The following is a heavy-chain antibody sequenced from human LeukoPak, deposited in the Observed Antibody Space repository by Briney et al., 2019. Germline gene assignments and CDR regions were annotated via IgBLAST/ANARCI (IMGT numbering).Heavy chain of an antibody. J-gene: IGHJ4*02. CDR3: VRGRSGGSWSGY. D-gene: IGHD2-15*01. V-gene: IGHV1-2*04. CDR2: INPNSGGT. CDR1: GYTFTNYY. Sequence: ASVKVSCKASGYTFTNYYLSWVRQAPGQGLEWMGWINPNSGGTNYAQKFQDWVTMTSDTSISTAYMELSSLRSDDTAVYYCVRGRSGGSWSGYWGQGTLVTVSS.